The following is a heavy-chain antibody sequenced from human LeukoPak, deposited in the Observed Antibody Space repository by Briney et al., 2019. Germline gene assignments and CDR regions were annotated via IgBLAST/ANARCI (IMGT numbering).Heavy chain of an antibody. Sequence: ASVKVSCKVSGYTLTELSMHWVRQAPGKGLEWMGGFDPEDGETIYAQKFQGRVTITADESTSTAYMELSSLRSEDTAVYYCARDTPPSTAAPYYMDVWGKGTTVTVSS. CDR1: GYTLTELS. CDR3: ARDTPPSTAAPYYMDV. V-gene: IGHV1-24*01. D-gene: IGHD2-2*01. J-gene: IGHJ6*03. CDR2: FDPEDGET.